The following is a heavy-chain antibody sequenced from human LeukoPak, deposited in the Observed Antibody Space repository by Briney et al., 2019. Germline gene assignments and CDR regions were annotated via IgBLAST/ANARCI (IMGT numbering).Heavy chain of an antibody. CDR2: INNNGGKT. Sequence: GGSLRLSCSASGLSFSIYATHWVRQPPGKGLEFQSGINNNGGKTNYAESVEGRFTIYRDNFKHTLYIQMSSVRPEETAVYYCVKTMVTFGGIIRADAFDIWGQGTMVTVSS. CDR3: VKTMVTFGGIIRADAFDI. CDR1: GLSFSIYA. V-gene: IGHV3-64D*08. D-gene: IGHD3-16*01. J-gene: IGHJ3*02.